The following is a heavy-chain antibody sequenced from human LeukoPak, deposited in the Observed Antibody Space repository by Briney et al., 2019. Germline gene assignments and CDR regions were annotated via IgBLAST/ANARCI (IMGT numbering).Heavy chain of an antibody. D-gene: IGHD3-10*01. Sequence: GGSLRLSCAASGFTFSSYAMSWVRQAPGKGLEWVSGISGSGGSTYYADSVKGRFTISRDNSKNTLYMQMNSLRAEDTAVYYCARARNYYGSGTEFDYWGQGTLVTVSS. V-gene: IGHV3-23*01. CDR1: GFTFSSYA. J-gene: IGHJ4*02. CDR3: ARARNYYGSGTEFDY. CDR2: ISGSGGST.